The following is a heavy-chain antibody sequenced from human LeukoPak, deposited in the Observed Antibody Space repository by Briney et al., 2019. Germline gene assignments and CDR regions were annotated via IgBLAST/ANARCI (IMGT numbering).Heavy chain of an antibody. CDR1: GFTFSSYA. CDR3: AKSLVPAAMCFDF. Sequence: GGSLRLSCATSGFTFSSYAMSWVRQAPGKGLEWVSSISASGGSTYYADSVKGRFTISRDNSKNTLYLQMNSLRAEDTAVYYCAKSLVPAAMCFDFWGQGALVTVSS. J-gene: IGHJ4*02. D-gene: IGHD2-2*01. V-gene: IGHV3-23*01. CDR2: ISASGGST.